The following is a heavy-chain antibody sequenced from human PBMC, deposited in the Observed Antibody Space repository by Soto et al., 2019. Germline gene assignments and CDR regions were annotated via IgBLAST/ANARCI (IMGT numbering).Heavy chain of an antibody. Sequence: EVQLLESGGGLVQPGGSLRLSCAPSGFTFSSYAMSWVRQAPGKGLEWVSAISGSGGSTYYADSVKGRFTISRDNSKNTLYLQMNSLRAEDTAVYYCAKDPEYQLLFYYFDYWGQGTLVTVSS. CDR1: GFTFSSYA. D-gene: IGHD2-2*01. V-gene: IGHV3-23*01. CDR2: ISGSGGST. CDR3: AKDPEYQLLFYYFDY. J-gene: IGHJ4*02.